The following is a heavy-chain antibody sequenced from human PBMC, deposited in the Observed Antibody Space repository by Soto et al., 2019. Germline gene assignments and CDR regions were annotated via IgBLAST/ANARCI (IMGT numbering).Heavy chain of an antibody. CDR1: GYTFTSDV. J-gene: IGHJ5*02. Sequence: ASVKCYFNAFGYTFTSDVISWVRQAPGQVLECIGWISAYNGNTNYAQKLQGRVTMTTDTSTSTAYMELMTLRSDDTAVYYCARDEVCCSSTSCTHWFDPW. D-gene: IGHD2-2*01. V-gene: IGHV1-18*04. CDR3: ARDEVCCSSTSCTHWFDP. CDR2: ISAYNGNT.